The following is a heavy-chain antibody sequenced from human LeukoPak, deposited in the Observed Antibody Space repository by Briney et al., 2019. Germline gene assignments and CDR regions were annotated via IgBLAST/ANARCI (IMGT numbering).Heavy chain of an antibody. Sequence: ASVKVSCKASGYTFTSYDINWVRPATGQGLEWMGWMNPNSGNTGYAQKFQGRVTMTRNTSISTAYMELSSLRPEDTAVYYCAREWKDWPSWVGFDYWGQGTLVTVSS. CDR3: AREWKDWPSWVGFDY. V-gene: IGHV1-8*01. CDR2: MNPNSGNT. D-gene: IGHD3/OR15-3a*01. CDR1: GYTFTSYD. J-gene: IGHJ4*02.